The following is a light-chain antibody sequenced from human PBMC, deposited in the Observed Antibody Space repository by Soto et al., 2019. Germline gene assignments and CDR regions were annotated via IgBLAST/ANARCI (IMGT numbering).Light chain of an antibody. Sequence: YELTQPPSVSVSPGQTARITCSGDALPKKYAYWYQQKPGQAPVLVIYKDSERPSGIPERFSGSSSGTTVTLTISGVQAEDEADYYCQSADSSGTSWVFGGGTKVTVL. CDR1: ALPKKY. CDR3: QSADSSGTSWV. V-gene: IGLV3-25*02. J-gene: IGLJ3*02. CDR2: KDS.